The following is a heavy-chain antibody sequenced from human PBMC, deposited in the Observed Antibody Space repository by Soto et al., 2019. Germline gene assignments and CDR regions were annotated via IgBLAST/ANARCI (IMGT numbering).Heavy chain of an antibody. CDR3: ARDPGIAAAGVSIDY. J-gene: IGHJ4*02. D-gene: IGHD6-13*01. CDR1: GFTFSSYA. Sequence: GGSLRLSCAASGFTFSSYAMHWVRQAPGKGLEWVAVISYDGSNKYYADSVKGRFTISRGNSKNTLYLQMNSLRAEDTAVYYCARDPGIAAAGVSIDYWGQGTLVTVSS. V-gene: IGHV3-30-3*01. CDR2: ISYDGSNK.